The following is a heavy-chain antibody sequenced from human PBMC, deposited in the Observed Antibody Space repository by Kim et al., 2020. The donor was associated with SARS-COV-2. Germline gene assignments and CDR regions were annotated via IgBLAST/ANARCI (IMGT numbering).Heavy chain of an antibody. J-gene: IGHJ4*02. V-gene: IGHV3-48*04. Sequence: SSSSTIYFADSVKDRFTISRDNAKNSLYLPMNSLRAEDTAVYYCAANWAHYWGQGTLVTVSS. D-gene: IGHD7-27*01. CDR3: AANWAHY. CDR2: SSSSTI.